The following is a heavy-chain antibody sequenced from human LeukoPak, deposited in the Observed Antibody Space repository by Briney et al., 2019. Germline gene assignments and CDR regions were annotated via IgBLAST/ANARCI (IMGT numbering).Heavy chain of an antibody. CDR2: ISDSGDAT. Sequence: GGSLRLSCAASGFTFRTYAMSWVRQAPGKGLEWVSSISDSGDATYYVDSVKGRFTISRDNAKNSLYLQMNSLRAEDTAVYYCAKDSPYYYDSSGPGDYWGQGTLVTVSS. V-gene: IGHV3-23*01. CDR3: AKDSPYYYDSSGPGDY. J-gene: IGHJ4*02. D-gene: IGHD3-22*01. CDR1: GFTFRTYA.